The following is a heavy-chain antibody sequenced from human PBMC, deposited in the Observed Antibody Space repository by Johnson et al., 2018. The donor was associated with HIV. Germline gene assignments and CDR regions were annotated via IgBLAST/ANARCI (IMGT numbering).Heavy chain of an antibody. CDR3: ARDGGGLQFYPDAFDI. CDR1: GFTFSHYW. J-gene: IGHJ3*02. Sequence: VQLVESGGGLVQPGGSLRLSCAASGFTFSHYWMHWVRQAPGKGLVWVSRIYSDGSSTSYADSVKGRFTISRDNAKNTLYLQMNSLRAEDTAVYYCARDGGGLQFYPDAFDIWGQGTMVTVSS. D-gene: IGHD3-3*01. CDR2: IYSDGSST. V-gene: IGHV3-74*01.